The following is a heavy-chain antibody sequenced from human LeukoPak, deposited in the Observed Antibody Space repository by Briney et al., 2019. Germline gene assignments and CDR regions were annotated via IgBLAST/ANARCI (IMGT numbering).Heavy chain of an antibody. D-gene: IGHD6-13*01. CDR1: GFTFSSYG. V-gene: IGHV3-33*01. Sequence: GGSLRLSCAASGFTFSSYGMHWVRQAPGKGLEWVAVIWYDGSNKYYADSVKGRFTISRDNSKNTLYLQMNSLRAEDTAVYYCARGASSSWYRDGRYYYGMDVWGQGTTVTVSS. CDR2: IWYDGSNK. J-gene: IGHJ6*02. CDR3: ARGASSSWYRDGRYYYGMDV.